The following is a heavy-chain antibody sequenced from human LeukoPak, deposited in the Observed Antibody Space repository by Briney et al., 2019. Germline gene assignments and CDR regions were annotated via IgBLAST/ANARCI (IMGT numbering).Heavy chain of an antibody. D-gene: IGHD4-17*01. V-gene: IGHV3-21*01. CDR1: GFTFSSYS. J-gene: IGHJ4*02. CDR2: ISSSSSYI. Sequence: GGSLGLSCAASGFTFSSYSMNWVRQAPGKGLEWVSSISSSSSYIYYADSVKGRFTISRDNAKNSLYLQMNSLRAEDTAVYYCARAVEYGDYDYWGQGTLVTVSS. CDR3: ARAVEYGDYDY.